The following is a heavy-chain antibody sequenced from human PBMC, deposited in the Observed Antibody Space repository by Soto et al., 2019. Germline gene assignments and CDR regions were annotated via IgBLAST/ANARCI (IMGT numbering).Heavy chain of an antibody. J-gene: IGHJ4*02. CDR3: AKGWRKGSAIDFDH. Sequence: VQLVQSGAELKKPGASVKVSCKASGYTFSNYDMNWVRQATGQGPEWIGWVNPNNVDPGDAQKFQGRVTQTTDISTTTAYRERTSPRAEDTAIYYSAKGWRKGSAIDFDHCGQRTLIPVSS. V-gene: IGHV1-8*01. CDR1: GYTFSNYD. CDR2: VNPNNVDP. D-gene: IGHD1-1*01.